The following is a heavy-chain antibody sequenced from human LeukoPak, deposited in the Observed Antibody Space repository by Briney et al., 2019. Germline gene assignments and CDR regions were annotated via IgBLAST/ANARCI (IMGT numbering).Heavy chain of an antibody. CDR3: AKGEVGSYYDYFDY. J-gene: IGHJ4*02. Sequence: GGSLRFSCAASGFTFSNYAMSWVRQAPGKGLEWVSGISGSGDSTYYADTVKGRFTISRDNSKNTLYLQMNSLRVEDTAVYYCAKGEVGSYYDYFDYWGQGTLVTVSS. V-gene: IGHV3-23*01. CDR2: ISGSGDST. D-gene: IGHD1-26*01. CDR1: GFTFSNYA.